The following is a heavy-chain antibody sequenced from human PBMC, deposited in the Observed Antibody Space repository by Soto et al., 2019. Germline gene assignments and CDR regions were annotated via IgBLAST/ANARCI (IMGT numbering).Heavy chain of an antibody. Sequence: QVQLVQSGAEVKKPGSSVKVSCKASGGTFSSYAISWVRQAPGQGLEWMGGIIPILGTANYAQKFQGRVTITADKSTSTAYMELSSLRSEDTAVSYCARVAHSYAPDIVVVPAATGGWFDPWGQGTRVTVSS. V-gene: IGHV1-69*06. CDR3: ARVAHSYAPDIVVVPAATGGWFDP. J-gene: IGHJ5*02. D-gene: IGHD2-2*01. CDR1: GGTFSSYA. CDR2: IIPILGTA.